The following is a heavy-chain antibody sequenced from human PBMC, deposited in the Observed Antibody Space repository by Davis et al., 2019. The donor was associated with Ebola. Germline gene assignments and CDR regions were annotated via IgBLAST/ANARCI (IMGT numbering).Heavy chain of an antibody. J-gene: IGHJ6*02. D-gene: IGHD2-15*01. CDR2: MNPNSGNT. CDR1: RYTFTSYD. V-gene: IGHV1-8*01. CDR3: ASSMIGSGGSRARRRYYYYGMDV. Sequence: AASVTVSCKASRYTFTSYDINWVRQATGQGLEWMGWMNPNSGNTGDEQKFQGRVTMTRNTSISTAYMELSSLRSEDTAVYYCASSMIGSGGSRARRRYYYYGMDVWGQGTTVTVSS.